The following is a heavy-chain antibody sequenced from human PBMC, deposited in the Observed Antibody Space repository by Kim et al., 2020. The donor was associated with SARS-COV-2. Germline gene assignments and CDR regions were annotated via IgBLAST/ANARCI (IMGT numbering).Heavy chain of an antibody. CDR3: ARGFGELFPAY. D-gene: IGHD3-10*01. J-gene: IGHJ4*02. V-gene: IGHV4-59*09. Sequence: HYNPSLTSRVTISVDTSKNQFSLKLSSVTAADTAVYYCARGFGELFPAYWGQGTLVTVSS.